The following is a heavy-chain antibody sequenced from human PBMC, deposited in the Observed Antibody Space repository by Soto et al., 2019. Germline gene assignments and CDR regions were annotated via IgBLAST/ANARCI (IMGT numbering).Heavy chain of an antibody. CDR2: IIPLFGRT. J-gene: IGHJ4*02. CDR3: VRDSIAAAGFDS. Sequence: QVHLVQSGAEVKMPGSSVKVSCKVSVGPFSSYTISWVRQVPGQGLEWMGEIIPLFGRTNYVQGFQGRVTISADESTNTAYMQLSSLRSEDTAVYYCVRDSIAAAGFDSWGQGTLVTVS. D-gene: IGHD6-13*01. CDR1: VGPFSSYT. V-gene: IGHV1-69*12.